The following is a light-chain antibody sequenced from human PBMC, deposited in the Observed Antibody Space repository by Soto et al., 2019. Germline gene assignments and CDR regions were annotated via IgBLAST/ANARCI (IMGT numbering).Light chain of an antibody. CDR1: QSIGGNF. CDR2: GAS. Sequence: IVFTQSPGTLSLSPGEGATLSCRASQSIGGNFLAWYQQRRGQAPRLLIHGASNRATGIPDRFSGSGSGTDFTLTITRLEPEDFAVYYCQQYGGSPRTFGQGTKVDIK. J-gene: IGKJ1*01. V-gene: IGKV3-20*01. CDR3: QQYGGSPRT.